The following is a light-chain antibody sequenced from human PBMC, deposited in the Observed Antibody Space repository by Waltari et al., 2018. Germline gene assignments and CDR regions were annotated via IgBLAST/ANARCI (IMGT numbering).Light chain of an antibody. V-gene: IGLV1-47*01. CDR2: RNN. J-gene: IGLJ3*02. CDR3: AAWDDSLSGPV. CDR1: SSNIGSNY. Sequence: QSVLTQPPSASGTPGQRVTISCSGSSSNIGSNYVSWYQQLPGTTPKLSIYRNNQRPSGVPDRFSGSKSGTSASLAISGLRSEDEADYYCAAWDDSLSGPVFGGGTKLTVL.